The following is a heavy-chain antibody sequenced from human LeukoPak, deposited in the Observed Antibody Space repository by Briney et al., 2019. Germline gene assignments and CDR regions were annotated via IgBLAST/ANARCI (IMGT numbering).Heavy chain of an antibody. Sequence: GGSLRLSCAASGFTFSDYYMSWIRQAPGKGLEWVSYISSSSYTNYADSVKGRFTISRDNAKNSLYLQMNSLRAEDTAVYYCTGITMIVETFDIWGQGTMVTVSS. CDR3: TGITMIVETFDI. J-gene: IGHJ3*02. V-gene: IGHV3-11*03. CDR2: ISSSSYT. CDR1: GFTFSDYY. D-gene: IGHD3-22*01.